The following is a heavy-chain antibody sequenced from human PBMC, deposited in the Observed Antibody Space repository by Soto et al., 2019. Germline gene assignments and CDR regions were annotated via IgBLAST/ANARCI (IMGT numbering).Heavy chain of an antibody. D-gene: IGHD3-10*01. CDR3: ARRNYYGSGSYDLDY. CDR1: GYSFTNYW. CDR2: IYPGDSDT. Sequence: GESLKISCKGSGYSFTNYWIGWVRQMPWKGLEWMGMIYPGDSDTRYSPSFQGQVSISVAKSINTAHLQWSSLQDSDTAMYYCARRNYYGSGSYDLDYWGQGTLVTVSS. J-gene: IGHJ4*02. V-gene: IGHV5-51*01.